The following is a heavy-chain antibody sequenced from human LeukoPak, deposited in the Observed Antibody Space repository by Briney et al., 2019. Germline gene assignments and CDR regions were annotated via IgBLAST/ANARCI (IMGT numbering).Heavy chain of an antibody. J-gene: IGHJ6*03. V-gene: IGHV3-30*02. Sequence: GGSLRLSCAASEFTFSSYGMHWVRQAPGKGLEWVAFIRYDGSNKYYADSVKGRFTISRDNSKNTLYLQMNSLRAEDTAVYYCAKDFWRFLEWNYYMDVWGKGTTVTVSS. CDR2: IRYDGSNK. CDR3: AKDFWRFLEWNYYMDV. D-gene: IGHD3-3*01. CDR1: EFTFSSYG.